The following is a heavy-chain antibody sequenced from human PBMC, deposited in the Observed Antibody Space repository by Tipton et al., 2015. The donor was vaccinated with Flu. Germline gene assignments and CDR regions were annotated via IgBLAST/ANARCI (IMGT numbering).Heavy chain of an antibody. Sequence: TLSLTCTVSGDSISTSGYFWGWIRQSPGKGLEWIGTIYYGGSTYYNPSLKSRVTISLDMSKSQFSLQLTSVTAADTAAYFCAREHGYHVFWGQGKLVTVSS. CDR2: IYYGGST. CDR3: AREHGYHVF. D-gene: IGHD5-18*01. CDR1: GDSISTSGYF. J-gene: IGHJ4*02. V-gene: IGHV4-39*07.